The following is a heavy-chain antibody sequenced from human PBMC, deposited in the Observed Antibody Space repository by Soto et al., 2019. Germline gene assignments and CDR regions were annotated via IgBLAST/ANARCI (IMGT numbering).Heavy chain of an antibody. J-gene: IGHJ3*02. V-gene: IGHV1-69*06. D-gene: IGHD2-2*01. CDR2: IIPIFGTA. CDR1: GGTFSSYA. CDR3: ARVGSSLFRGAFDI. Sequence: ASVKVSCKASGGTFSSYAISWVRQAPGQGLEWMGGIIPIFGTANYAQKFQGRVTITADKSTSTAYMELSSLRSEDTAVYYCARVGSSLFRGAFDIWGQGTMVTVSS.